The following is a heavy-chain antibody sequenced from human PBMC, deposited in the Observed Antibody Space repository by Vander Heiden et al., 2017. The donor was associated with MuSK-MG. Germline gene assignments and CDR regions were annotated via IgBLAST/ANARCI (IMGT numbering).Heavy chain of an antibody. J-gene: IGHJ5*02. V-gene: IGHV1-8*01. D-gene: IGHD3-9*01. Sequence: QVQLVQSGAEMKKPGASVKVSCETSGYSFRNYDMHWVRQATGQGFEWIGWMNPSTGNTGYAQKFQGRVTMTRDTSLSAAYMDLRSLISEDTAVYYCARRSVTGYYPSFDAWGQGTLVTVSS. CDR1: GYSFRNYD. CDR2: MNPSTGNT. CDR3: ARRSVTGYYPSFDA.